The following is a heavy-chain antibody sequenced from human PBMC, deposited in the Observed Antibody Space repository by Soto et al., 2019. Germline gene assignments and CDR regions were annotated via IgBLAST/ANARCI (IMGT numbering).Heavy chain of an antibody. CDR1: GGSFSGYY. Sequence: SETLSLTCAVYGGSFSGYYWSWIRQPPGKGLESIGEINHSGSTNYNPSLKSRVTISVDTSKNQFSLKLSSVTAADTAVYYCARGNYYDSRHFDYWGQGTLVTVSS. CDR2: INHSGST. J-gene: IGHJ4*02. V-gene: IGHV4-34*01. CDR3: ARGNYYDSRHFDY. D-gene: IGHD3-22*01.